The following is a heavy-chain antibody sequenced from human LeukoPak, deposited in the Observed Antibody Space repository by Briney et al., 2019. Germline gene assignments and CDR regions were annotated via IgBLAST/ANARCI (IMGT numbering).Heavy chain of an antibody. CDR1: GYTFTSYY. V-gene: IGHV1-2*02. D-gene: IGHD2-2*01. J-gene: IGHJ4*02. Sequence: ASVKVSCKASGYTFTSYYMHWVRQAPGQGFEWMGWINPNDGDTNYAQKSQGRVTMTRDTSISTAHMEVSRLRSDDTAVYYCARANFLYCSSSTCLFDYWGQGTLVTVSS. CDR3: ARANFLYCSSSTCLFDY. CDR2: INPNDGDT.